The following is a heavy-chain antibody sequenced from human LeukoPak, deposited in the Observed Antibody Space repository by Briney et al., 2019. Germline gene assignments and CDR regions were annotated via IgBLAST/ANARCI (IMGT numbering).Heavy chain of an antibody. CDR3: TRPSDTYCSRANCYVDNFYGLDV. D-gene: IGHD2-2*01. CDR1: GFTFSGSA. Sequence: GGSLRLSCAASGFTFSGSAIHWVRQASGKGLEGLGRIRRRANSYHTVSATSVTGRCTISRDASSNTAYLPRNSLKTEHKAVNYCTRPSDTYCSRANCYVDNFYGLDVWGQGTRVTVSS. V-gene: IGHV3-73*01. CDR2: IRRRANSYHT. J-gene: IGHJ6*02.